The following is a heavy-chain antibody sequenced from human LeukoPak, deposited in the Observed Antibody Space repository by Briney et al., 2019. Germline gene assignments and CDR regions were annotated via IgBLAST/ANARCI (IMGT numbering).Heavy chain of an antibody. CDR3: AKGEMYFDLLTGSQFHDAFDI. D-gene: IGHD3-9*01. Sequence: PGGSLRLSCAASGFTFSNYGLSWVRQAPGKGLEWVSGITGSGGSTYYADSVKGRFTISRDNSKNTLYLQMNSLRAEDTAVYYCAKGEMYFDLLTGSQFHDAFDIWGQGTMVTVSS. CDR1: GFTFSNYG. V-gene: IGHV3-23*01. J-gene: IGHJ3*02. CDR2: ITGSGGST.